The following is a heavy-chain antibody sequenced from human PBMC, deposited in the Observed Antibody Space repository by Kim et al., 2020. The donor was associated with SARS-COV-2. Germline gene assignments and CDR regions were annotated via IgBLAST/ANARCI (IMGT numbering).Heavy chain of an antibody. CDR1: GGSVSSGSYY. D-gene: IGHD3-3*01. V-gene: IGHV4-61*01. CDR3: ARAQPTTIFGVVITAAYFDY. J-gene: IGHJ4*02. CDR2: IYYSGST. Sequence: SETLSLTCTVSGGSVSSGSYYWSWIRQPPGKGLEWIGYIYYSGSTNYNPSLKSRVTISVDTSKNQFSLKLSSVTAVDTAVYYCARAQPTTIFGVVITAAYFDYWGQGTLVTVSS.